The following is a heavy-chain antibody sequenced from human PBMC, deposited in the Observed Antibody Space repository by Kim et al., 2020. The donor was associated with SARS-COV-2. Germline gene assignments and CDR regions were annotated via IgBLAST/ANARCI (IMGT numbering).Heavy chain of an antibody. CDR3: ASPGGYDYHGGVGYYGMDV. Sequence: SVKVSCKASGGTFSSYAISWVRQAPGQGLEWMGGIIPIFGTANYAQKFQGRVTITADESTSTAYMELSSLRSEDTAVYYCASPGGYDYHGGVGYYGMDVWGQGTTVTVSS. CDR2: IIPIFGTA. V-gene: IGHV1-69*13. D-gene: IGHD5-12*01. CDR1: GGTFSSYA. J-gene: IGHJ6*02.